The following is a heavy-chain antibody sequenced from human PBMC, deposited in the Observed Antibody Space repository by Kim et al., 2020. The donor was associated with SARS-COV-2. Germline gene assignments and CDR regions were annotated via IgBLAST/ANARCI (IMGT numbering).Heavy chain of an antibody. Sequence: GGSLRLSCAASGFTFSSYSMNWVRQAPGKGLEWVSSISSSSSYIYYADSVKGRFTISRDNAKNSVYLQMNSLRAEDTAVYYCARPYGDLVRYYFDYWGQGTLVTVSS. CDR2: ISSSSSYI. V-gene: IGHV3-21*01. J-gene: IGHJ4*02. D-gene: IGHD4-17*01. CDR3: ARPYGDLVRYYFDY. CDR1: GFTFSSYS.